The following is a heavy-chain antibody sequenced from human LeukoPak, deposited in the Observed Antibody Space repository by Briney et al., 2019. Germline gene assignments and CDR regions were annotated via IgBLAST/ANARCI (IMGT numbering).Heavy chain of an antibody. J-gene: IGHJ4*02. CDR3: ARDRGTMVRGVTNHGPFDY. Sequence: SVKVSCKASGGTFSAYAISWVRQAPGQGLEWMGGIIPIFDTANYAQKFQGRVTITADESTSTAYMELSSLRSEDTAVYYCARDRGTMVRGVTNHGPFDYWGQGTLVTVSS. CDR1: GGTFSAYA. CDR2: IIPIFDTA. D-gene: IGHD3-10*01. V-gene: IGHV1-69*13.